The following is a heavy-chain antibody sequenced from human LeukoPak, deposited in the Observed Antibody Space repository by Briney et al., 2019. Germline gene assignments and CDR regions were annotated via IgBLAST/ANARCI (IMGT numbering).Heavy chain of an antibody. D-gene: IGHD3-22*01. CDR1: GYTFTGYY. CDR2: INPNSGGT. J-gene: IGHJ4*02. V-gene: IGHV1-2*02. Sequence: ASVKVSCKASGYTFTGYYMHWVRQAPGQGLEWMGWINPNSGGTNYAQKFQGRVTMTRDTSISTAYMELSRLRSDDTAVYYCAGDYNFYYDSSGYYGYWGQGTLVTVSS. CDR3: AGDYNFYYDSSGYYGY.